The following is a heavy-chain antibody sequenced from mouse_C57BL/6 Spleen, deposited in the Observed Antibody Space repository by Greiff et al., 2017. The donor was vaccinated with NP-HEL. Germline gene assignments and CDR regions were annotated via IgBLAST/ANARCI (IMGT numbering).Heavy chain of an antibody. Sequence: VQLKQPGAELVKPGASVKLSCKASGYTFTSYWMHWVKQRPGQGLEWIGMIHPNSGSTNYNEKFKSKATLTVDKSSSTAYMQLSSLTSEDSAVYYCARYWVYAMDYWGQGTSVTVSS. CDR2: IHPNSGST. D-gene: IGHD4-1*01. CDR3: ARYWVYAMDY. J-gene: IGHJ4*01. CDR1: GYTFTSYW. V-gene: IGHV1-64*01.